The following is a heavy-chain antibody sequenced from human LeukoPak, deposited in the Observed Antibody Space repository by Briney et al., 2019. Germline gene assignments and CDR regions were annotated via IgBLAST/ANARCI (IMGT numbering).Heavy chain of an antibody. Sequence: GGSLRLSCAASGFTFSDYYMSWVRQAPGKGLEGVSVIYSGGSTYYADSVKGRFTISRDNSKNTLYLQMNSLRAEDTAVYYCATMGPVMITFGGVPVDYWGQGTLVTVSS. CDR3: ATMGPVMITFGGVPVDY. D-gene: IGHD3-16*01. CDR2: IYSGGST. CDR1: GFTFSDYY. V-gene: IGHV3-66*01. J-gene: IGHJ4*02.